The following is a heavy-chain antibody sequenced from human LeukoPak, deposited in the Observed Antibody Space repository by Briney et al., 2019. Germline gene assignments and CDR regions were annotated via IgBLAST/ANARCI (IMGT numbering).Heavy chain of an antibody. CDR1: GFTFTSYS. CDR3: ARVQGSSGPGIFEY. CDR2: INQDGSEK. D-gene: IGHD6-19*01. V-gene: IGHV3-7*01. Sequence: GGSLRLSCAASGFTFTSYSMNWVRQAPGKGLEWVANINQDGSEKYHVDSVKGRFTISRDNARSSLYLQMNSLRVEDTAVYYCARVQGSSGPGIFEYWGQGTLVPVSS. J-gene: IGHJ4*02.